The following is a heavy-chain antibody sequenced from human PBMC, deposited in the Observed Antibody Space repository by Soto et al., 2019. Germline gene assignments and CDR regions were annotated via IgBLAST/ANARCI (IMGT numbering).Heavy chain of an antibody. CDR2: IYYSGST. CDR1: GGSISSYY. D-gene: IGHD2-15*01. Sequence: SETLSLTCTVSGGSISSYYWSWIRQPPGKGLEWIGYIYYSGSTNYNPSLKSRVTISVDTSKNQFSLKLSSVTAADTAVYYCARGICSGGSCYFGAFHYYYYMDVWGKGTTVTVSS. J-gene: IGHJ6*03. CDR3: ARGICSGGSCYFGAFHYYYYMDV. V-gene: IGHV4-59*01.